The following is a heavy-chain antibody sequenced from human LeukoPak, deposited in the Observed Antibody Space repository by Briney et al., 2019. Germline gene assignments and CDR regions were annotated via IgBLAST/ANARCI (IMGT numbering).Heavy chain of an antibody. J-gene: IGHJ4*02. CDR2: INPNSGVT. D-gene: IGHD6-19*01. V-gene: IGHV1-2*02. CDR3: ARDSRQWRGVRDYYYGY. Sequence: ASVKVSCKASGYTFTSYAMNWVRQAPGQGLEWMGWINPNSGVTNCAQKFQGRVTMTRDTSISTAYMDLSRLRSDDTAVYYCARDSRQWRGVRDYYYGYCGQGTLVTVTS. CDR1: GYTFTSYA.